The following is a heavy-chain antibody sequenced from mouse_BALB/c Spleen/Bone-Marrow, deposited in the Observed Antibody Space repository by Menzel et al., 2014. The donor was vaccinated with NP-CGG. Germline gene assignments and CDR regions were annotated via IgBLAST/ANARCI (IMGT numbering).Heavy chain of an antibody. CDR2: IDPSTSET. Sequence: QVQLQQSGPDLVRPGSPVKMSCKASDYTFTTYWMHWVKQRPGQGLEWIGMIDPSTSETRLNQKFKDKATLIVDKSSNTAYMQLNSLTSEDSAVYYCAIRTLAMDYWCQGTSVPVSS. CDR3: AIRTLAMDY. V-gene: IGHV1-74*01. CDR1: DYTFTTYW. J-gene: IGHJ4*01.